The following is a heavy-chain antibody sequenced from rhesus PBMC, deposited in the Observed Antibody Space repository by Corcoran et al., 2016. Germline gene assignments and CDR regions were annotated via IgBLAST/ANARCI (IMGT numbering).Heavy chain of an antibody. CDR2: ISGSSGST. V-gene: IGHV4-65*01. CDR1: GGSVSSSNW. J-gene: IGHJ4*01. Sequence: QVQLQESGPGLVKPSETLSLTCAVSGGSVSSSNWWSWIRQPPGKGLEWIGYISGSSGSTYYKPSPKSLVTISTDTSKIQFSLKLRSVTAADTAVYYCARVPGCSGIYCYVGDYYFDYWGQGVLVTVSS. D-gene: IGHD2-27*01. CDR3: ARVPGCSGIYCYVGDYYFDY.